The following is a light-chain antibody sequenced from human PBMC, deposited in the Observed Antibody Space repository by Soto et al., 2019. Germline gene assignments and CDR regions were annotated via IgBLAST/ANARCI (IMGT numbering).Light chain of an antibody. CDR3: QQRSSWPPT. CDR2: DAS. V-gene: IGKV3-11*01. J-gene: IGKJ5*01. CDR1: QSVSSY. Sequence: EIVITQSPGTLSLSPVERATLSCRASQSVSSYLAWYQQRPGQAPRLLIYDASNRATGVPARFSGSGSGTDFTLTISSLEPEDFAVYYCQQRSSWPPTFGQGTRLEIK.